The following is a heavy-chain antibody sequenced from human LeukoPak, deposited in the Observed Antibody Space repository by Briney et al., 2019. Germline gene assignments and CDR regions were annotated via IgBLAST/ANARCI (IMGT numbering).Heavy chain of an antibody. CDR1: GFTFSSYW. V-gene: IGHV3-7*01. CDR3: ARGSYDFWSGYPN. CDR2: IKLDGSEK. J-gene: IGHJ4*02. D-gene: IGHD3-3*01. Sequence: GGSLRLSCAASGFTFSSYWMSWVRQAPGKGLEWVANIKLDGSEKYYVDSVKGRFTISRDNAKNSLYLQMNSLRAEDTAVYYCARGSYDFWSGYPNWGQGTLVTVSS.